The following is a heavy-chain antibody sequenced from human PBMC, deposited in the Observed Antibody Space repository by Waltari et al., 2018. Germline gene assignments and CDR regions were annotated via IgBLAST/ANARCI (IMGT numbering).Heavy chain of an antibody. CDR2: IKSRADGETT. Sequence: EVQMVESGGGLVKPGGSLRVSCAASGFSFTKAGMTWVRQAPGKGLEWVARIKSRADGETTEYAAPVKGRFAISRDDSKNTLYLQMNSLKTEDTAVYFCTTEGGSTWPMYWGQGTLVTVSS. D-gene: IGHD6-13*01. V-gene: IGHV3-15*01. CDR3: TTEGGSTWPMY. J-gene: IGHJ4*02. CDR1: GFSFTKAG.